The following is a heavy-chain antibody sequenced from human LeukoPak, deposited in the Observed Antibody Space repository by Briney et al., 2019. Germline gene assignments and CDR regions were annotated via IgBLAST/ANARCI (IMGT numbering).Heavy chain of an antibody. V-gene: IGHV3-20*04. CDR2: INWNGGST. CDR3: ARGGKAMVTLSYYYYYMDV. J-gene: IGHJ6*03. Sequence: GGSLRLSCAASGFTFGDYGMSWVRQAPGKGLEWVSGINWNGGSTGYADSVKGRFTISRDNAKNSLYLQMNSLRAEDTALYYCARGGKAMVTLSYYYYYMDVWGKGTTVTVSS. D-gene: IGHD5-18*01. CDR1: GFTFGDYG.